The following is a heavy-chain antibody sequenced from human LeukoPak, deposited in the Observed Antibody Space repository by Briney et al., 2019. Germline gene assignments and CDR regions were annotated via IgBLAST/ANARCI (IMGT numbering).Heavy chain of an antibody. V-gene: IGHV3-21*01. J-gene: IGHJ3*02. D-gene: IGHD6-13*01. CDR3: ASSYSSPGAFDI. CDR2: ISSSSSYI. Sequence: GGSLRLSCAASRFTFSSYSMNWVRQAPGKGLEWVSSISSSSSYIYYADSVKGRFTISRDNAKNSLYLQMNSLRAEDTAVYYCASSYSSPGAFDIWGQGTMVTVSS. CDR1: RFTFSSYS.